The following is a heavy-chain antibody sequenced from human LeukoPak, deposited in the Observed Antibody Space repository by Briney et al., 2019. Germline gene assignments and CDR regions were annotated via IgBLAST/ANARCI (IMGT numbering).Heavy chain of an antibody. D-gene: IGHD4-17*01. CDR3: ARNGHDYGDYYFDY. J-gene: IGHJ4*02. CDR1: GYTFTGYY. CDR2: INPNSGGT. V-gene: IGHV1-2*02. Sequence: APVKVSCKASGYTFTGYYMHWVRQAPGQGLEWMGWINPNSGGTNYAQKFQGRVTMTRDTSISTAYMELSRLRSDDTAVYYCARNGHDYGDYYFDYWGQGTLVTVSS.